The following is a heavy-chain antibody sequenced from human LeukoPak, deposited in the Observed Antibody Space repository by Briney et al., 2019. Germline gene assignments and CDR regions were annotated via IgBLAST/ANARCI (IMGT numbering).Heavy chain of an antibody. CDR2: IKSKTDGGTT. V-gene: IGHV3-15*01. Sequence: GGSLRLSCAASGFTFSNAWMSWVRQAPGKGLEWVGRIKSKTDGGTTDYGAPVKGRFIISRDDSKNTLYLQMNGLKIEDTAVYYCITDPGEWEPIWGQGTMVTVSS. CDR3: ITDPGEWEPI. J-gene: IGHJ3*02. D-gene: IGHD1-26*01. CDR1: GFTFSNAW.